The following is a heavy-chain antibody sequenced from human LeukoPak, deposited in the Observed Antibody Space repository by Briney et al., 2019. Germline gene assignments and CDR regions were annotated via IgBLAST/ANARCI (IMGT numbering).Heavy chain of an antibody. CDR3: AGDSSSWFNWFDP. J-gene: IGHJ5*02. V-gene: IGHV1-18*01. D-gene: IGHD6-13*01. CDR2: ISAYNGNT. Sequence: XGISWVRQAPGQGLEWMGWISAYNGNTNYAQKLQGRVTMTTDTSTSTAYMELRSLRSDDTAVYYCAGDSSSWFNWFDPWGQGTLVTVSS. CDR1: XG.